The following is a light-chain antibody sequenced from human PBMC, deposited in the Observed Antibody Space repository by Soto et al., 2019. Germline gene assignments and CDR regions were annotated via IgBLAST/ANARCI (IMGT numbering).Light chain of an antibody. CDR3: FLASIDDGV. V-gene: IGLV7-46*01. CDR2: DTD. J-gene: IGLJ3*02. Sequence: QAVVTQEPSLTVSPGGTVTLTCGSSTGPVTSSRYPYWFQQKPGQAPRTLIYDTDNKHSWTPARFSGSLLDGKAALTPSGAQPEDEAEYYCFLASIDDGVFGGGTKLTVL. CDR1: TGPVTSSRY.